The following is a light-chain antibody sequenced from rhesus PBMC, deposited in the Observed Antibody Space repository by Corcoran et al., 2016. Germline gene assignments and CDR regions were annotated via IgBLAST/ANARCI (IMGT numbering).Light chain of an antibody. Sequence: DIQMTQSPSSLSASVGDTVTITCRASQGISSWLAWYQQKPGKDPKLLIYKASSLESGVPSRVSGRGSGTDCTLTISSLQSEDFSTYYCKQYNSRPYSFGQGTKVEIK. CDR3: KQYNSRPYS. J-gene: IGKJ2*01. V-gene: IGKV1-22*01. CDR2: KAS. CDR1: QGISSW.